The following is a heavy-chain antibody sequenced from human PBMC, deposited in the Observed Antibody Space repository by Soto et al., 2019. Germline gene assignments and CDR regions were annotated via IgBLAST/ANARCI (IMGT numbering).Heavy chain of an antibody. D-gene: IGHD3-10*01. CDR1: GFTFSSYA. J-gene: IGHJ4*02. CDR3: AIARASASGGSSFFGC. CDR2: ISNSGGAT. V-gene: IGHV3-23*01. Sequence: GSLRLSCAVSGFTFSSYAMSWVRQAPGKGLEWVSAISNSGGATYYADSVRGRLTISRDNSKNTLYLQMNSLRVEDTAVSYCAIARASASGGSSFFGCWGRGTMVAVSS.